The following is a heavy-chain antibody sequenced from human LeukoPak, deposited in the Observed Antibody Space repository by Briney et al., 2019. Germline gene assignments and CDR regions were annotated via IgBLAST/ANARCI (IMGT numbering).Heavy chain of an antibody. CDR2: TSGSGTST. CDR1: GFTFSSYA. D-gene: IGHD6-19*01. CDR3: AKARYNSGWYGLDP. V-gene: IGHV3-23*01. Sequence: GGSLRLSCAASGFTFSSYAMSWVRQAPGKGLEWVSGTSGSGTSTYCADSAKGRFTISRDNSKNTLYLRMDSLRAEDTAVYYCAKARYNSGWYGLDPWGQGTLVTVSS. J-gene: IGHJ5*02.